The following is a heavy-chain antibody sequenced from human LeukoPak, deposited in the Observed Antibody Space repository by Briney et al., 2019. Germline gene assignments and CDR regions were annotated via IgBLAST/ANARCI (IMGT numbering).Heavy chain of an antibody. J-gene: IGHJ4*02. Sequence: GGSLRLSCAASGFNFNDYYMSWIRQAPGKGLEWVAFIRYDGSNKYYADSVKGRFTISRDNSKNTLYLQMNSLRAEDTAVYYCAKERDTAMVTVDYWGQGTLVTVSS. CDR2: IRYDGSNK. CDR1: GFNFNDYY. CDR3: AKERDTAMVTVDY. V-gene: IGHV3-30*02. D-gene: IGHD5-18*01.